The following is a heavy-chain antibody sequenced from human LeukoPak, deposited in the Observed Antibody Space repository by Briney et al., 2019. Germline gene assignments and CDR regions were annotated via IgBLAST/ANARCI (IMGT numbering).Heavy chain of an antibody. CDR2: ISGSGGST. D-gene: IGHD6-13*01. V-gene: IGHV3-23*01. J-gene: IGHJ4*02. CDR1: GFTFSSYA. CDR3: AKDSFSSQQLAPGYFDY. Sequence: PGGSLRLSCAASGFTFSSYAMGWVRQAPGKGLEWVSAISGSGGSTYYADSVKGRFTISRDNSKNTLYLQMNSLRAEDTAVYYCAKDSFSSQQLAPGYFDYWGQGTLVTVSS.